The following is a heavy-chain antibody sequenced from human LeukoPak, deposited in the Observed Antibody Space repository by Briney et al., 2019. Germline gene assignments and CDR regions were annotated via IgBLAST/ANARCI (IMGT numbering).Heavy chain of an antibody. J-gene: IGHJ6*03. Sequence: GESLKISCKGSGYSFTSYWIGWVRQMPGKGLEWMGIIYPGDSDTRYSPSFQGQVTISADKSISTAYLQWSSLKASDTAMYYCARVPYDFWSGYPDLYYYYYYMDVWDKGTTVTVSS. CDR1: GYSFTSYW. CDR3: ARVPYDFWSGYPDLYYYYYYMDV. CDR2: IYPGDSDT. D-gene: IGHD3-3*01. V-gene: IGHV5-51*01.